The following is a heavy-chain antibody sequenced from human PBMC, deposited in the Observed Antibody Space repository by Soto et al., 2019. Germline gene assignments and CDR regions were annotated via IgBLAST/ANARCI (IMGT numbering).Heavy chain of an antibody. CDR2: ISGSGGST. CDR3: AKDLGDYEKNWFDP. D-gene: IGHD3-16*01. J-gene: IGHJ5*02. CDR1: AFSFSNFW. Sequence: PGGSLRLSCAASAFSFSNFWMSWVRQAPGKGLEWVSAISGSGGSTYYADSVKGRFTISRDNSKNTLYLQMNSLRAEDTAVYYCAKDLGDYEKNWFDPWGQGTLVTVSS. V-gene: IGHV3-23*01.